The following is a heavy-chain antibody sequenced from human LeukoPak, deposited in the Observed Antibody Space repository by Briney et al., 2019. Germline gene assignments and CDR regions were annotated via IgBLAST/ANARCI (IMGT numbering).Heavy chain of an antibody. D-gene: IGHD3-10*01. V-gene: IGHV1-2*02. CDR2: INPNSGGT. J-gene: IGHJ6*03. CDR1: GYTFTGYY. Sequence: ASVKVSCKASGYTFTGYYMHWVRQAPGQGLEWMGWINPNSGGTNYAQKFQGRFTMTRDTSISTAYMELSRLRSDDTAVYYCARGSARGYYYYYYMDVWGKGTTVTVSS. CDR3: ARGSARGYYYYYYMDV.